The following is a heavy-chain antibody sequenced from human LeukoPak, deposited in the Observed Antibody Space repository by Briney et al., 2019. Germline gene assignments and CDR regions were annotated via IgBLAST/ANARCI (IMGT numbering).Heavy chain of an antibody. D-gene: IGHD3-10*01. CDR2: ISGGGGST. J-gene: IGHJ4*02. CDR3: AKRASGSGTSLYYFDY. CDR1: EFTFSNYA. Sequence: GGSLRLSCAASEFTFSNYAMNWVRQAPGKGLEWVSGISGGGGSTYYADSVKGRFTISRDNSKNTLYLQMNSLRAEDTAVYYCAKRASGSGTSLYYFDYWGQGTLVTVSS. V-gene: IGHV3-23*01.